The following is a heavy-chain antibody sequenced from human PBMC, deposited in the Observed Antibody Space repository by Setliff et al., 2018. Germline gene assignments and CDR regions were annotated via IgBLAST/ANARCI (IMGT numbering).Heavy chain of an antibody. V-gene: IGHV1-2*02. CDR2: INPNSGGT. J-gene: IGHJ6*03. CDR3: ARDGDILTTYYIYYYYMDV. CDR1: GYTFTGYY. Sequence: GASVKVSCKASGYTFTGYYIHWVRQAPGQGLEYMGWINPNSGGTNYAPKFQGRVTMTRDTSISTVYMEVSRLRSDDTAAYFCARDGDILTTYYIYYYYMDVWGKGTTVTVSS. D-gene: IGHD3-9*01.